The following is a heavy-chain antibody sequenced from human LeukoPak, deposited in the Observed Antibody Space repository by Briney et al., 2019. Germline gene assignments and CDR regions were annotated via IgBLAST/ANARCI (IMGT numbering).Heavy chain of an antibody. J-gene: IGHJ3*02. CDR3: RVAKEGNAFDI. CDR1: GYAFTNYN. V-gene: IGHV1-8*01. Sequence: ASVKVSCKASGYAFTNYNIEWARQATGQGREGMGCITPKNCNTVSPQKFRGRLTMSRDTSITTAYMELRSLNYADTAIYSCRVAKEGNAFDIWGQGTMVTVSS. CDR2: ITPKNCNT. D-gene: IGHD5-12*01.